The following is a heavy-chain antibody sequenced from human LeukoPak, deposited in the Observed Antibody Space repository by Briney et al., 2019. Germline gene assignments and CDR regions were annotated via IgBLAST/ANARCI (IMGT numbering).Heavy chain of an antibody. CDR2: IHTSGSA. CDR3: VRGRYYYDTSGYVVWLDP. V-gene: IGHV4-61*02. J-gene: IGHJ5*02. Sequence: SQTLSLTCNVSGGSITSSGYYWTWIRQAAGKGLEWLGRIHTSGSANYMPSLKSRVAISLDTSKNQFSLKLSSVTAADTAVYYCVRGRYYYDTSGYVVWLDPWGQGTLVTVSS. CDR1: GGSITSSGYY. D-gene: IGHD3-22*01.